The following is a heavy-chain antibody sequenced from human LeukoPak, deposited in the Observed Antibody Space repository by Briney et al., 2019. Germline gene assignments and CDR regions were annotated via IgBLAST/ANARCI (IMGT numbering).Heavy chain of an antibody. J-gene: IGHJ6*02. CDR1: GFTFSSYG. V-gene: IGHV3-30*18. D-gene: IGHD4-17*01. Sequence: PGRSLRLSCAASGFTFSSYGMHWARQAPGKGLEWVAVISYDGSNKYYADSVKGRFTISRDNSKNTLYLQMNSLRAEDTAVYYCAKEGREDGDYPYGMDVWGQGTTVTVSS. CDR3: AKEGREDGDYPYGMDV. CDR2: ISYDGSNK.